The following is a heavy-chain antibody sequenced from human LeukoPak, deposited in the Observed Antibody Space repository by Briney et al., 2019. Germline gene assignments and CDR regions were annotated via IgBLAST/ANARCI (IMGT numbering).Heavy chain of an antibody. CDR3: AKNYYDSSGYYLHYYYYYMDV. Sequence: GGSLRLSCAASGSTFSTYGMHWVRQAPGKGLEWVAVIWYDGSNKYYADSVKGRFTISRDNSKNTLYLQMNSLRVEDTAVYYCAKNYYDSSGYYLHYYYYYMDVWGRGTTVTVSS. CDR2: IWYDGSNK. D-gene: IGHD3-22*01. J-gene: IGHJ6*03. V-gene: IGHV3-33*06. CDR1: GSTFSTYG.